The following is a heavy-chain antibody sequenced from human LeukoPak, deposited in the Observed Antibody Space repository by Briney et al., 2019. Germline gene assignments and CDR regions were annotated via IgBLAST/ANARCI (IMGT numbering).Heavy chain of an antibody. Sequence: PSQTLSLTCTVSGGSISSGDYYWSWIRQPPGKGLEWIGYIYHSGSTYYNPSLKSRVTISVDRSKNQFSLKLSSVTAADTAVYYCARSIVVVPAAIVMGGPFDYWGQGTLVTVSS. CDR1: GGSISSGDYY. V-gene: IGHV4-30-4*01. D-gene: IGHD2-2*02. CDR3: ARSIVVVPAAIVMGGPFDY. J-gene: IGHJ4*02. CDR2: IYHSGST.